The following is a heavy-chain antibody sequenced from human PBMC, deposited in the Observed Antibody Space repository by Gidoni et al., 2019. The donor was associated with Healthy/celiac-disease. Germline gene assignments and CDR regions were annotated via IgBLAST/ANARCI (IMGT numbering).Heavy chain of an antibody. CDR1: GFTFSSYA. CDR2: ISYDGSNK. J-gene: IGHJ4*02. Sequence: QVQLVESGGGVVQPGRSLRLSCAASGFTFSSYAMHWVRQAPGKGLEWVAVISYDGSNKYYADSVKGRFTISRDNSKNTLYLQMNSLRAEDTAVYYCARESRAAAGPGALDYWGQGTLVTVSS. V-gene: IGHV3-30-3*01. CDR3: ARESRAAAGPGALDY. D-gene: IGHD6-13*01.